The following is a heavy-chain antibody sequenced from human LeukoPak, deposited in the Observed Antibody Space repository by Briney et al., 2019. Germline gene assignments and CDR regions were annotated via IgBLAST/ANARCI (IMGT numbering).Heavy chain of an antibody. CDR2: IYYSGST. D-gene: IGHD4-17*01. CDR1: GGSISSYY. Sequence: SETLSLTCTVSGGSISSYYWSWIRQPPGKGLEWIGHIYYSGSTNYNPSLKSRVTISVDTSKNQFSLKLSSVTAADTAVYYCASGNTVTTPMDVWGQGTTVTVSS. J-gene: IGHJ6*02. V-gene: IGHV4-59*08. CDR3: ASGNTVTTPMDV.